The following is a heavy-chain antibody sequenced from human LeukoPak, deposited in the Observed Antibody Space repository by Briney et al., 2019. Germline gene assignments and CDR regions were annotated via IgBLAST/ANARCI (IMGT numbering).Heavy chain of an antibody. V-gene: IGHV1-2*06. D-gene: IGHD3-10*01. CDR2: INPNSGGT. CDR3: ARDSLLWFGELYDY. CDR1: GYTFTSYS. Sequence: ASVKVSCKASGYTFTSYSISWVRQAPGQGLEWMGRINPNSGGTNYAQKFQGRVTMTRDTSISTAYMELSRLRSDDTAVYYCARDSLLWFGELYDYWGQGTLVTVSS. J-gene: IGHJ4*02.